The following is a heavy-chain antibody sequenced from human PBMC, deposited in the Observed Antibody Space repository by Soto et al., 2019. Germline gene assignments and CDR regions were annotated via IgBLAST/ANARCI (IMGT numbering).Heavy chain of an antibody. V-gene: IGHV4-61*01. CDR1: VGSVSSGSYY. D-gene: IGHD6-13*01. CDR3: SRVRIAAAGPYVDS. J-gene: IGHJ4*02. CDR2: IYYSGST. Sequence: PPEKLSLTCTVSVGSVSSGSYYWSWIRQPPGKGLEWIGYIYYSGSTNYNPSLKSRVTISVDTSKNQFSLKLSSVTAADTAVYYFSRVRIAAAGPYVDSLGQGILVSV.